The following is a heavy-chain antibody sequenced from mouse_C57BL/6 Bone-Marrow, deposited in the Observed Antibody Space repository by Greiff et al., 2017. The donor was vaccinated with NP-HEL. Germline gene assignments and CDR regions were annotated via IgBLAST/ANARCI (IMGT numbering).Heavy chain of an antibody. J-gene: IGHJ2*01. V-gene: IGHV1-81*01. Sequence: QVQLQQSGAELARPGASVKLSCKASGYTFTSYGISWVKQRTGQGLEWIGEIYPRSGNTYYNEKFKGKATLTADTSSSTAYMELRSLTSEDSAVFFVARSPVRYFDYWGQGTTLTVSS. CDR3: ARSPVRYFDY. CDR2: IYPRSGNT. CDR1: GYTFTSYG.